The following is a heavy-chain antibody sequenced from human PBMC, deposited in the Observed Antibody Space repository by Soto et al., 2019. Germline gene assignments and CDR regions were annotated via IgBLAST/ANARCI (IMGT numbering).Heavy chain of an antibody. D-gene: IGHD1-1*01. V-gene: IGHV4-4*07. CDR2: VYTRGET. J-gene: IGHJ4*02. CDR3: ARGGTGTTRGVDY. CDR1: GDPIIRDY. Sequence: SETLSLTCSFSGDPIIRDYWSWIRQSAGEGLEWLGRVYTRGETHYNPSMEGRVTISVDTSKNQFSLKLSSVTAADTAVYYCARGGTGTTRGVDYWGQGTLVTVSS.